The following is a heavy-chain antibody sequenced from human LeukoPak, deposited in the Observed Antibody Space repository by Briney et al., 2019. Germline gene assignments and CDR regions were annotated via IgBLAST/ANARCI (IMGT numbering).Heavy chain of an antibody. D-gene: IGHD3-22*01. CDR3: AREKYDSFTRDFDY. CDR1: GGSISSTSYY. V-gene: IGHV4-39*07. Sequence: SETLSLTCTVSGGSISSTSYYWGWIRQPPGKGLEWIGNIYYNGSTYYNPSLKSRVTMSVGTSKNQFSLKLRSVTAADTAVYYCAREKYDSFTRDFDYWGQGILVTVSS. CDR2: IYYNGST. J-gene: IGHJ4*02.